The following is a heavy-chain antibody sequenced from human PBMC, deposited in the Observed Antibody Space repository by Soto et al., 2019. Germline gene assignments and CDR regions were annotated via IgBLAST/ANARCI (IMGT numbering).Heavy chain of an antibody. Sequence: SETLSLTCTVSGVSINAYYWSWIRQPPGKGLEWIGYIYYTGSATYDPSLKSRVTISVDRSDNQFSLKLSSVTAADTAVYYCARGQGAAAGHSNFDYWGQGALVTVSS. D-gene: IGHD6-13*01. CDR2: IYYTGSA. CDR1: GVSINAYY. CDR3: ARGQGAAAGHSNFDY. V-gene: IGHV4-59*08. J-gene: IGHJ4*02.